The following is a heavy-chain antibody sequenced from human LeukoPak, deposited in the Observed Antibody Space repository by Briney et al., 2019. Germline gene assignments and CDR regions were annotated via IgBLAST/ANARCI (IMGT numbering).Heavy chain of an antibody. Sequence: GASVKVSCKASGYTFTSYGISWVRQAPGQGLEWMGWISAYNGNTNYAQKLQGRVTMTTDTSTSTAYMELRSLRSDDTAVYYCARLIQPWLVLYSRDYYYYMDVWGKGTTVTVSS. CDR2: ISAYNGNT. V-gene: IGHV1-18*01. J-gene: IGHJ6*03. CDR1: GYTFTSYG. CDR3: ARLIQPWLVLYSRDYYYYMDV. D-gene: IGHD6-19*01.